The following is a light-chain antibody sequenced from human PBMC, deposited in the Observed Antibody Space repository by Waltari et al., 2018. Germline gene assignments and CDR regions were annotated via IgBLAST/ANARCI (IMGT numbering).Light chain of an antibody. Sequence: DIQMTQSPSSLSASVGDNVTITCRASQGISSYLNWFQQKPGKAPKLLIYAATTLQSGVPSRFSGSGSGTEFTLTISSLQPEDFAAYYCLQHNSYPRTFGQGTKVEIK. J-gene: IGKJ1*01. V-gene: IGKV1-17*01. CDR2: AAT. CDR3: LQHNSYPRT. CDR1: QGISSY.